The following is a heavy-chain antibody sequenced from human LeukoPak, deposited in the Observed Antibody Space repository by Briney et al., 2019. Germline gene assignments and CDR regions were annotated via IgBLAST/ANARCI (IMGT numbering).Heavy chain of an antibody. CDR2: INPSGGST. Sequence: ASVKVSCKASGHXFISYYIHWVRQAPGQGLEWMGVINPSGGSTTYAQQFQGRVTMTRDTSTSTVYMELSSLRSEDTAVYYCARHSLIGTTPFDYWGQGTLVTVSS. J-gene: IGHJ4*02. V-gene: IGHV1-46*01. D-gene: IGHD1-20*01. CDR3: ARHSLIGTTPFDY. CDR1: GHXFISYY.